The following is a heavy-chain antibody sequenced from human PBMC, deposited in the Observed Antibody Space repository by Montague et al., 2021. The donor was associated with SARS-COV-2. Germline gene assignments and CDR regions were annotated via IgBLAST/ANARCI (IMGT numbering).Heavy chain of an antibody. J-gene: IGHJ6*02. CDR1: GGPISSYY. D-gene: IGHD2-15*01. Sequence: SGTLSLTCTVAGGPISSYYWSWIRQPPGKGLEWIGYINYSGSTNYNPSLKSRVTISVDTSKNQFSLNLSSVTAADTAVYYCARNLVVHYWYGMDVWGQGTTVTVSS. CDR2: INYSGST. V-gene: IGHV4-59*01. CDR3: ARNLVVHYWYGMDV.